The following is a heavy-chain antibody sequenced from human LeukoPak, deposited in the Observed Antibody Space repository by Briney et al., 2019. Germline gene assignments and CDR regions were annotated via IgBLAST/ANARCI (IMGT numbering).Heavy chain of an antibody. CDR3: AKDRGGGSQLGDAYDV. CDR1: GFPFDEHA. V-gene: IGHV3-9*01. CDR2: ISYCSETI. D-gene: IGHD5-24*01. Sequence: PGGSLGLSCAASGFPFDEHAMHWVRQAPGKGLEWASGISYCSETIGYVDSVKGRFTISRDNVRKSLYLQMNSLRIEDTALYYCAKDRGGGSQLGDAYDVWGQGTMVSVSS. J-gene: IGHJ3*01.